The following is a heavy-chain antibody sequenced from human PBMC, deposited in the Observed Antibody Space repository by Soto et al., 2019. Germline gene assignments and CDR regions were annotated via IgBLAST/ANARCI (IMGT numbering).Heavy chain of an antibody. CDR3: ARGWHYYGSGRNKEGMDV. J-gene: IGHJ6*02. D-gene: IGHD3-10*01. CDR2: ISSSRSTI. V-gene: IGHV3-48*02. CDR1: GLTLGNYS. Sequence: LGGSPSPSSAASGLTLGNYSASLVRPAPGKGLEWVSYISSSRSTIYYADSVRGRFSISRDNAKNSLFLEMNSLRDEDTAVYFCARGWHYYGSGRNKEGMDVWGQGTTVNVSS.